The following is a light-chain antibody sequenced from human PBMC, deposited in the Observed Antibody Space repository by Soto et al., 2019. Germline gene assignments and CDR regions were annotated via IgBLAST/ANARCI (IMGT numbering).Light chain of an antibody. CDR2: EVS. CDR1: SSDVGGYKY. J-gene: IGLJ2*01. V-gene: IGLV2-14*01. CDR3: SSYTRSSKVV. Sequence: QSAMTQPASVSGSPGQSITISCTGTSSDVGGYKYVSWYQQHPGKAPKLMIYEVSHRPSGVSNRFYGSKSGNTASLTISGLQAEDEADYYCSSYTRSSKVVFGGGTKLTVL.